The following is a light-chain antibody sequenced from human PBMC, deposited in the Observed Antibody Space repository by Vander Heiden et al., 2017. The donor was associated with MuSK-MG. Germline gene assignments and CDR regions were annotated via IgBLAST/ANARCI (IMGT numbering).Light chain of an antibody. CDR2: WAS. J-gene: IGKJ1*01. CDR1: QSSLYKSHNQNY. CDR3: QQYYSTPWT. V-gene: IGKV4-1*01. Sequence: DIVMTPSPHSLAVCLGASPTLNCRSSQSSLYKSHNQNYLAWYQQTPGQPPKLLICWASTRESGVPDRFSGSGSATDFPLTISILQAEDVAVYYCQQYYSTPWTFGQGTKVEIK.